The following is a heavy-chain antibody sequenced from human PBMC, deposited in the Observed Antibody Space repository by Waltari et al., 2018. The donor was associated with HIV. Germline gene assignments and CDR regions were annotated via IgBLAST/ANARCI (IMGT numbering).Heavy chain of an antibody. J-gene: IGHJ4*02. CDR1: GYSFTSYW. Sequence: EVQLVQSGAEVQKPVESLTISCKGSGYSFTSYWIVSVRQMPGEGLEWMEIILPGDSDTRYSPTVQGQVAISADKSNSTAYLQWSSLKASDTAMYYCARWGGGVDTGVARPFDYWGQGTPVTVSS. V-gene: IGHV5-51*01. CDR2: ILPGDSDT. D-gene: IGHD5-18*01. CDR3: ARWGGGVDTGVARPFDY.